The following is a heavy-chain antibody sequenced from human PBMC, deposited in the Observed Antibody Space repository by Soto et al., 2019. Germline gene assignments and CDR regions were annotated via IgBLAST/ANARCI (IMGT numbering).Heavy chain of an antibody. CDR1: GFTVSSNY. V-gene: IGHV3-53*01. Sequence: GGSLRLSCAASGFTVSSNYMSWVRQAPGKGLEWVSVIYSGGSTYYADSVKGRFTISRDNSKNTLYLQMNSLRAEDTAVYYCASGPRTYYYDSSGYYLGYWGQGTLVTVSS. J-gene: IGHJ4*02. CDR2: IYSGGST. D-gene: IGHD3-22*01. CDR3: ASGPRTYYYDSSGYYLGY.